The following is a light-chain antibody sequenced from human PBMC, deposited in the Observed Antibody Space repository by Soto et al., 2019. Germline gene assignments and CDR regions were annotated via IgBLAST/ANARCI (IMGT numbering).Light chain of an antibody. V-gene: IGKV1-5*01. CDR1: QSISSW. J-gene: IGKJ4*02. CDR2: DAS. CDR3: QQHNSYSFT. Sequence: DSHLALVPIAQTASVGDRDPITCRASQSISSWLAWYQQKPGKAPRILIYDASNWESGVPERLSGSGSGTEFTLTISRLQPEDFAAYYCQQHNSYSFTCGEGTKVDIK.